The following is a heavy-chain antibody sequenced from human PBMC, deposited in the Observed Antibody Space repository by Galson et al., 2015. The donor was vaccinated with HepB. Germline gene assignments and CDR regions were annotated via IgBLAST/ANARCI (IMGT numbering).Heavy chain of an antibody. CDR3: ARGYYDSSGYYSAEGSFDI. V-gene: IGHV1-2*02. Sequence: SVKVSCKASGYTFTGYYLHWVRQAPGQGLEWMGWINPNSGGTNYAQKFQGRVTMTRDTSISTAYMEVNRLRSDDTAVYYCARGYYDSSGYYSAEGSFDIWGQGTMVTVSS. J-gene: IGHJ3*02. CDR2: INPNSGGT. D-gene: IGHD3-22*01. CDR1: GYTFTGYY.